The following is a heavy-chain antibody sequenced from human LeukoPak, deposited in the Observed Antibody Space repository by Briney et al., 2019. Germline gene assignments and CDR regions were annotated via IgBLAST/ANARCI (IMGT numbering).Heavy chain of an antibody. Sequence: GGSLRLSCAASGFTLSSYSMNWVRQAPGKGLEWVSSISSSSSYIYYADSVKGRFTISRDNAKNSLYLQMNSLRAEDTAVYYCARGKRGSSMVRGVIGALDIWGQGTMVTVSS. CDR1: GFTLSSYS. D-gene: IGHD3-10*01. CDR3: ARGKRGSSMVRGVIGALDI. V-gene: IGHV3-21*01. CDR2: ISSSSSYI. J-gene: IGHJ3*02.